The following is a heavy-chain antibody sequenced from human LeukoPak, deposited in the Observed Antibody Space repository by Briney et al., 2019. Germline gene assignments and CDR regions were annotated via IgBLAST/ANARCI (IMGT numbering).Heavy chain of an antibody. D-gene: IGHD3-22*01. Sequence: GASVNVSCKASGYSFTSYGISWVRQAPGQGRKWVGWISVYNGNKNYAQKPQGRDHMTTNPFPGPAYMEPRSLRSDDTAVYYCARGRLLLHIFDYWGQGTLVTVSS. CDR2: ISVYNGNK. J-gene: IGHJ4*02. V-gene: IGHV1-18*01. CDR3: ARGRLLLHIFDY. CDR1: GYSFTSYG.